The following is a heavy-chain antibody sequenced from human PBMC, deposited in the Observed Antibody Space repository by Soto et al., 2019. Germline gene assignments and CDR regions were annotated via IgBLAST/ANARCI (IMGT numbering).Heavy chain of an antibody. J-gene: IGHJ6*03. V-gene: IGHV3-23*01. CDR2: ISGSGGST. Sequence: EVQLLESGGGLAQPGGSLRLSCAASGFTFSSYAMSWVRQAPGKGLEWVSAISGSGGSTYYADSVKGRFTISRDNSKNTLYLQMNSLRAEDTAVYYCAKKRDYYYYYMDVWGKGTTVTVSS. CDR3: AKKRDYYYYYMDV. CDR1: GFTFSSYA.